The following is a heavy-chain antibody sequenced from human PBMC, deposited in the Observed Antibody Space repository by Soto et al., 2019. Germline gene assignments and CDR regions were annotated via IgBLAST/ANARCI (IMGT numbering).Heavy chain of an antibody. CDR2: ISSSSSYI. CDR1: GFTFSSYS. CDR3: ARGQRYYDFWSGYSPFDP. J-gene: IGHJ5*02. D-gene: IGHD3-3*01. Sequence: GSLRLSCAASGFTFSSYSMNWVRQAPGKGLEWVSSISSSSSYIYYADSVKGRFTISRGNAKNSLYLQMNSLRAEDTAVYYCARGQRYYDFWSGYSPFDPWGQGTLVTVSS. V-gene: IGHV3-21*01.